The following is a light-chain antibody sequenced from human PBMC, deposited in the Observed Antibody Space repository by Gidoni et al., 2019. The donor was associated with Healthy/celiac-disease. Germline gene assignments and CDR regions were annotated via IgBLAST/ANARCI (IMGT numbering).Light chain of an antibody. Sequence: SSELTQDPAVSVALGQAVRITCQGDSLRSYYASWYQQKPGPAPVLVIYGKNNRPSGIPDRFSCSSSGNTASLTITGAQAEDEADYYCNSRDSSGNHVVFGGGTKLTVL. CDR3: NSRDSSGNHVV. CDR1: SLRSYY. CDR2: GKN. J-gene: IGLJ2*01. V-gene: IGLV3-19*01.